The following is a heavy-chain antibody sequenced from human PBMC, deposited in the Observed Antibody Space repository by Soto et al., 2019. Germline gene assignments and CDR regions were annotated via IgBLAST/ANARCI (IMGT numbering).Heavy chain of an antibody. CDR2: IYYSGST. V-gene: IGHV4-59*01. CDR3: ARTGGGYSSSSSDY. D-gene: IGHD6-6*01. CDR1: GGSISSYY. Sequence: SETLSLTCTVSGGSISSYYWSWIRQPPGKGLEWIGYIYYSGSTNYNPSLKSRVTISVDTSKNQFSLKLSSVTAADTAVYYCARTGGGYSSSSSDYWGQGTLVTVSS. J-gene: IGHJ4*02.